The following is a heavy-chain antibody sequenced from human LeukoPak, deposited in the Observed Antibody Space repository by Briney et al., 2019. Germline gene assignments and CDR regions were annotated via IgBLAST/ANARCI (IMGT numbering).Heavy chain of an antibody. CDR2: IIPIFGTA. V-gene: IGHV1-69*05. CDR1: GGTFSSYA. J-gene: IGHJ6*03. Sequence: GASVKVSCKASGGTFSSYAISWVRQAPGQGLEWVGGIIPIFGTANYAQKFQGRVTITTDESTSTAYMELSSLRSEDTAVYYCARGDPAMGPRDYYYSYMDVWGKGTTVTVSS. D-gene: IGHD5-18*01. CDR3: ARGDPAMGPRDYYYSYMDV.